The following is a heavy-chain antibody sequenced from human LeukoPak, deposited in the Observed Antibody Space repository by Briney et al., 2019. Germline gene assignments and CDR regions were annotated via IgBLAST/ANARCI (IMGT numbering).Heavy chain of an antibody. D-gene: IGHD1-20*01. V-gene: IGHV5-51*01. Sequence: GESLKISCKGSGYSFPTYWIAWVRQMPGKGLEWMGIIYPDDSDTRYSPSFQGQVTISADKSITTAYLQWSSLKASDTAMYYCARLLNGNGGLPRSYFDYWGQGTLVTVSS. CDR2: IYPDDSDT. CDR1: GYSFPTYW. J-gene: IGHJ4*02. CDR3: ARLLNGNGGLPRSYFDY.